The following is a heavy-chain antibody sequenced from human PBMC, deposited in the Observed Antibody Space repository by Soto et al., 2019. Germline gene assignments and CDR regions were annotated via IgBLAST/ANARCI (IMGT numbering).Heavy chain of an antibody. CDR2: MYPGDSDT. CDR1: GYDFNTNW. CDR3: ARLPRDCNKTSCYYADH. V-gene: IGHV5-51*01. D-gene: IGHD3-3*01. Sequence: GESLKISGRGSGYDFNTNWFGWGRQLPGSGLGWVGIMYPGDSDTRYNPSLQGHVTLSVDVTVSTAFLQWRSLETSDTGMYFCARLPRDCNKTSCYYADHWGQGTQVTVSS. J-gene: IGHJ4*02.